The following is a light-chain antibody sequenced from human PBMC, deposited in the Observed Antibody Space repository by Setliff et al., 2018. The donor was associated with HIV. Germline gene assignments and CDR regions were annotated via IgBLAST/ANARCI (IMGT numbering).Light chain of an antibody. CDR2: RND. J-gene: IGLJ2*01. CDR1: SSNIGSNY. Sequence: QSVLTQPPSSSGTPGQRVTISCSGRSSNIGSNYVYWYQQLPGTAPKLLIYRNDQRPSGVPDRFSGSKSGTSASLAISGLRSEDEADYYCAAWDDSLSGHVVFGGGTK. V-gene: IGLV1-47*01. CDR3: AAWDDSLSGHVV.